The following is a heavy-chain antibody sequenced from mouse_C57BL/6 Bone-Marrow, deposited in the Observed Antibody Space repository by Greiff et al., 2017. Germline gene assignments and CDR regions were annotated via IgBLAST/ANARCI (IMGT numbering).Heavy chain of an antibody. CDR3: ARGRLRRRRYDMDD. J-gene: IGHJ4*01. Sequence: VKLQQPGAELVMPGASVKLSCKASGYTFTSYWMHWVKQRPGQGLEWIGEIDPSDSYTNSTQKFKGKSTLTVDKSSSTAYMQLSSLTSEDSAVYDCARGRLRRRRYDMDDWGQGTSVNVSA. V-gene: IGHV1-69*01. CDR2: IDPSDSYT. CDR1: GYTFTSYW. D-gene: IGHD2-4*01.